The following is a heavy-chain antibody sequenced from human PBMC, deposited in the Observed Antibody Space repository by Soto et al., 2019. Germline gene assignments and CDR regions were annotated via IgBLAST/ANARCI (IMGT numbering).Heavy chain of an antibody. V-gene: IGHV1-18*01. Sequence: QVHLVQSGAEVKKPGASVKVSCKGSGYAFTTYGITWVRQAPGQGLEWMGWISAHNGNTNYAQKLQGRVTVTRDTSTSTASMELRSLTSDDTAVYYCARGRYGDYWGQGALVTVSS. J-gene: IGHJ4*02. CDR2: ISAHNGNT. CDR3: ARGRYGDY. CDR1: GYAFTTYG. D-gene: IGHD1-26*01.